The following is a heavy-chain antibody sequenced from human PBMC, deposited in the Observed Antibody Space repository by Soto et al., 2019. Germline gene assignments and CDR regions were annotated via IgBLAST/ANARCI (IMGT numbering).Heavy chain of an antibody. J-gene: IGHJ5*01. CDR2: TYYRSKWFN. CDR3: ARLIGNSWLDS. CDR1: GGRFSNNSAT. Sequence: SQTLSLICSISGGRFSNNSATLDWMRQSPSRGLEWLGRTYYRSKWFNDYAVSVKGRISINPDTSNNQFSLQLNSVTPDDTAVYYCARLIGNSWLDSWGQGTLVTVSS. V-gene: IGHV6-1*01. D-gene: IGHD2-8*01.